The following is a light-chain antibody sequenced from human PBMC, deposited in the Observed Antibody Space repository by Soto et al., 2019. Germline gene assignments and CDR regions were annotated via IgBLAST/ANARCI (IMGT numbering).Light chain of an antibody. CDR1: SSNIESHT. J-gene: IGLJ1*01. V-gene: IGLV1-44*01. CDR2: TNN. Sequence: QSVVTQPPSASGTPGQRITISCSGSSSNIESHTVNWFQQVPGAAPKLLIKTNNQRPSGVPDRFSGSRSGNTASLTISGLQPDDEGDYFCVSYTDTDTLVFGTGTKVTVL. CDR3: VSYTDTDTLV.